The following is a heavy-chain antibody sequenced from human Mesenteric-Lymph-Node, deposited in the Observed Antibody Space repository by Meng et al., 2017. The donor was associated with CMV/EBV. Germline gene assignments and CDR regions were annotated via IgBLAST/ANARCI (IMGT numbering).Heavy chain of an antibody. V-gene: IGHV6-1*01. CDR3: ARVDDRSGWFDC. J-gene: IGHJ4*02. Sequence: ISGDSVYSNSAAWNWIRQSPSRGLEWLGRTYSRSKWYNDYAVSVQSRITINSDTSKNQFSLHLNSVTPEDTAVYYCARVDDRSGWFDCWGQGTLVTVSS. CDR1: GDSVYSNSAA. CDR2: TYSRSKWYN. D-gene: IGHD6-19*01.